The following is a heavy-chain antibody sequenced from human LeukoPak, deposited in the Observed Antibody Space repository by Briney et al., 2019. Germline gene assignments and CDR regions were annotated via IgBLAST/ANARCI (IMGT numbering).Heavy chain of an antibody. D-gene: IGHD2-2*01. CDR2: ISSSSSYI. V-gene: IGHV3-21*01. J-gene: IGHJ4*02. CDR3: ARDLCSTTSCLDY. CDR1: GFTFSSYS. Sequence: GGSLRLSCAASGFTFSSYSMNWVRQAPGKGLEWVSSISSSSSYIYYADSVKGRFTISRDNAKNSLYLQMNSLRAEDTAVYYCARDLCSTTSCLDYRGQGTLVTVSS.